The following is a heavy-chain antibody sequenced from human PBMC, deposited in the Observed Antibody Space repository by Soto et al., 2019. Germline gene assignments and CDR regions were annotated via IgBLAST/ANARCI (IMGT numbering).Heavy chain of an antibody. CDR1: GYTFTSYG. CDR2: ISAYNGNT. V-gene: IGHV1-18*01. Sequence: ASVTVSCKPSGYTFTSYGISWVRQAPGQGLEWMGWISAYNGNTNYAQKLQGRVTMTTNTSTSTAYMELRSLRSDDTAVYYCVSGYCSGGSCLSRGWFPFDYWGQGTLVTVSS. J-gene: IGHJ4*02. D-gene: IGHD2-15*01. CDR3: VSGYCSGGSCLSRGWFPFDY.